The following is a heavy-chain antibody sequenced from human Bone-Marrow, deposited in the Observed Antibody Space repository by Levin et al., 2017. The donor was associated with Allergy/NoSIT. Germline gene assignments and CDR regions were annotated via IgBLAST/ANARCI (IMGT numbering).Heavy chain of an antibody. D-gene: IGHD2-2*01. CDR1: GFAFSRYT. Sequence: TGGSLRLSCAASGFAFSRYTMTWVRQAPGKGLEWVSSISSDSGDIYYADSVKGRFTISRDNAKNSLYLQVNSLSAEDTAVYYCTRLSVPADFDYWGQGTLVTVSS. CDR3: TRLSVPADFDY. CDR2: ISSDSGDI. J-gene: IGHJ4*02. V-gene: IGHV3-21*06.